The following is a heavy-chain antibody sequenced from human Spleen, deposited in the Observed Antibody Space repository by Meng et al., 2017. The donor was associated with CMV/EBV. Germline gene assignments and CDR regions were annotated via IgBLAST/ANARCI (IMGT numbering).Heavy chain of an antibody. J-gene: IGHJ4*02. CDR1: GFAFSSFG. CDR2: INPNSGGT. Sequence: GGSLRLSCAASGFAFSSFGMHWVRQAPGQGLEWMGWINPNSGGTNYAQKFQGRVTMSRDTSISTAYMELSRLRSDDTAVYYCAFQLCSSGSCYRGYYFDYWGQGTLVTVSS. V-gene: IGHV1-2*02. D-gene: IGHD2-15*01. CDR3: AFQLCSSGSCYRGYYFDY.